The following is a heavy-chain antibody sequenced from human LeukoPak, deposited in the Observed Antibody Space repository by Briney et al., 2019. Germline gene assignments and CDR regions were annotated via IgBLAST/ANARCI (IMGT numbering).Heavy chain of an antibody. CDR2: IYYSGST. CDR1: GGSISSYY. Sequence: SETLSLTCTVSGGSISSYYWSWIRQPPGKGLEWIGYIYYSGSTNYNPSLKSRVTISVDTSKNQFSLKLRSVTAADTAVYYCARARVDYDSSGYLVEYHDYWGQGTLVTVSS. V-gene: IGHV4-59*01. J-gene: IGHJ4*02. CDR3: ARARVDYDSSGYLVEYHDY. D-gene: IGHD3-22*01.